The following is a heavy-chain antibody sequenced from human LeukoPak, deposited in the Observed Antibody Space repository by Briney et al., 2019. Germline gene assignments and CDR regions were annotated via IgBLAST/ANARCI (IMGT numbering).Heavy chain of an antibody. Sequence: GSLSLTCAVSGFTISSYWLSWFRQAPGEGLEWVANIKHDGRENYYEASVKSRVTISRDNAKNSVYLEMNSLRAEDTAVYYCARSARLMKGVVGITALDDWGQGTLVTVSS. V-gene: IGHV3-7*01. CDR3: ARSARLMKGVVGITALDD. CDR1: GFTISSYW. D-gene: IGHD3-3*01. J-gene: IGHJ4*02. CDR2: IKHDGREN.